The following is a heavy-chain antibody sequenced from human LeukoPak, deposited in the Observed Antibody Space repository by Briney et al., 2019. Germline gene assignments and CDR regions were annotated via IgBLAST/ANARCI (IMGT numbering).Heavy chain of an antibody. CDR1: GGTFSSYA. CDR2: IIPIFATA. V-gene: IGHV1-69*13. Sequence: SVKVSCKASGGTFSSYAISWVRQAPGQGLEWMGGIIPIFATANYAQKFQGRVTITADGSTSTAYMELSSLRSEDTAVHYCARGPITTRSHFDYWGQGTLVTVSS. CDR3: ARGPITTRSHFDY. J-gene: IGHJ4*02. D-gene: IGHD3-22*01.